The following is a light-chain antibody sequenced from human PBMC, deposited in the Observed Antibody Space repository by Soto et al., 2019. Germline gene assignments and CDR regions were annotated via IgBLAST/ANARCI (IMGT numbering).Light chain of an antibody. Sequence: AIQMTQSPSSLSASAGDRFTITCRASQGISSYLAWYQQKPGKAPKLMIYAASTLQSGVPSRFSGSGSGTDFTLTISSLQSEDFATYYCQQYYSYPRTFGQGNKGDIK. CDR3: QQYYSYPRT. J-gene: IGKJ1*01. V-gene: IGKV1-8*01. CDR1: QGISSY. CDR2: AAS.